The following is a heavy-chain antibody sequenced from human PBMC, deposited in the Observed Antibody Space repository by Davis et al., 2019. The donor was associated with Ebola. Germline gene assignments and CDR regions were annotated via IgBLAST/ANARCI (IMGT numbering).Heavy chain of an antibody. Sequence: SVKVSCKASGGTFSSYAISWVRQAPGQGLEWMGRIIPILGIANYAQKFQGRVTITADKSTSTAYMELSSLRAEDTAVYYCARDWVYSSSWYFWYWGQGTLVTVSS. CDR1: GGTFSSYA. D-gene: IGHD6-13*01. J-gene: IGHJ4*02. CDR3: ARDWVYSSSWYFWY. CDR2: IIPILGIA. V-gene: IGHV1-69*04.